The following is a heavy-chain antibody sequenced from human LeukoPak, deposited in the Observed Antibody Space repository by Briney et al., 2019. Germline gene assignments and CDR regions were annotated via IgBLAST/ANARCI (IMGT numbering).Heavy chain of an antibody. CDR3: ARPNSGSYSDAFDI. V-gene: IGHV4-59*08. CDR1: DGSISSYY. J-gene: IGHJ3*02. D-gene: IGHD1-26*01. Sequence: PSETLSLTCTVSDGSISSYYWSWIRQPPGKGLEWIGYIYYSGSTNYNPSLKSRVTISVDTSKNQFSLKLSSVTAADTAVYYCARPNSGSYSDAFDIWGQGTMVTVSS. CDR2: IYYSGST.